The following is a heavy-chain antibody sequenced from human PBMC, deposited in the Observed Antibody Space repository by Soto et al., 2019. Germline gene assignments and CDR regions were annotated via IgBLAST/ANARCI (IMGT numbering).Heavy chain of an antibody. CDR2: ISYDGSNK. D-gene: IGHD4-4*01. Sequence: QVQLVESGGGVVQPGRSLRLSCAASGFTFSNYAMHWVRQAPGKGLEWVAVISYDGSNKYYADSVKGRFTISRDSSKNTLYLQMNSLRTEDTAVYYCASPLWRDDYNWGYFDLWGRGTLVTVSS. J-gene: IGHJ2*01. CDR1: GFTFSNYA. CDR3: ASPLWRDDYNWGYFDL. V-gene: IGHV3-30-3*01.